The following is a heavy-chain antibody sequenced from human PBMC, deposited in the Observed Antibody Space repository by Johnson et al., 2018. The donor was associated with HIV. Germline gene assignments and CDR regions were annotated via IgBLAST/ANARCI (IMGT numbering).Heavy chain of an antibody. V-gene: IGHV3-30*14. Sequence: QVQLVESGGGVVQPGRSLRLSFAASGFTFSSYAMHWVRQAPGKGLEWVAVISYDGSNKYYADSVKGRFTISRDNSKNTLYLQMNSLRAEDTAVYYCARDRPYYYGSGDAFDIWGQGTMVTVSS. CDR1: GFTFSSYA. J-gene: IGHJ3*02. CDR3: ARDRPYYYGSGDAFDI. D-gene: IGHD3-10*01. CDR2: ISYDGSNK.